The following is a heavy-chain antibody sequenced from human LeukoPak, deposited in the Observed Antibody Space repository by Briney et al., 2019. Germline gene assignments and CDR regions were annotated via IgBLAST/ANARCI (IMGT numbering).Heavy chain of an antibody. Sequence: GGSLRLSCAVSGITLSNYGMSWVRQAPGKGLEWVAGISDRGSRTNYADSVKGRFTISTDHPKNTLYLQMNSLRAEDSAVYFCAGLPDPGWGQGTLVTVSS. V-gene: IGHV3-23*01. CDR2: ISDRGSRT. CDR1: GITLSNYG. CDR3: AGLPDPG. J-gene: IGHJ4*02.